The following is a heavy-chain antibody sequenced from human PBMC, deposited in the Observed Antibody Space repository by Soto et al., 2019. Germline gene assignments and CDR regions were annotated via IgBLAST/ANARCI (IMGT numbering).Heavy chain of an antibody. V-gene: IGHV4-59*01. CDR2: IYYSGST. J-gene: IGHJ6*02. CDR1: GGSISSYY. Sequence: SETLSLTCTVSGGSISSYYWSWIRQPPGKGLEWIGYIYYSGSTNYNPSLKSRVTISVDTSKNQFSLKLSSVTAADTAVYYCAREGVTPSYYYYYGMDVWGQGTTVTVSS. CDR3: AREGVTPSYYYYYGMDV. D-gene: IGHD5-18*01.